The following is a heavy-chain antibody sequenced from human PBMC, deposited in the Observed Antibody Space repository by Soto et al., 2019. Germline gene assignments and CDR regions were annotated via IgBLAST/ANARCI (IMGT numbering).Heavy chain of an antibody. CDR2: RIPVFGSP. Sequence: QVQLVQSGAEVKKPGSSVTVSCKTSGGTFSKDAINWVRQAPGQGLEWMGLRIPVFGSPIYAQKFQGRIRITADESTITAFMDLSSLRSEDTAVYYCTRVLGYTFEPGKTRYCAMDVWGQGTTVSVSS. CDR1: GGTFSKDA. J-gene: IGHJ6*02. D-gene: IGHD5-18*01. CDR3: TRVLGYTFEPGKTRYCAMDV. V-gene: IGHV1-69*01.